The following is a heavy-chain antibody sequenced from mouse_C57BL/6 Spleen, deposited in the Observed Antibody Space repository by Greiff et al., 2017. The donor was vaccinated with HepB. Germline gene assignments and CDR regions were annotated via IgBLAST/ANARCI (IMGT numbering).Heavy chain of an antibody. Sequence: DVKLVESGGGLVQPGGSLSLSCAASGFTFTDYYMSWVRQPPGKALEWLGFIRNKANGYTTEYSASVKGRFTISRDKSQSILYLQMNALRAEDSATYYCARYIGTAMDYWGQGTAVTVSS. J-gene: IGHJ4*01. CDR3: ARYIGTAMDY. CDR2: IRNKANGYTT. CDR1: GFTFTDYY. D-gene: IGHD3-3*01. V-gene: IGHV7-3*01.